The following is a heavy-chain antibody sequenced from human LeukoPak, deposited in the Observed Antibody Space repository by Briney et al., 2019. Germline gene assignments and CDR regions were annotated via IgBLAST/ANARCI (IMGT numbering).Heavy chain of an antibody. Sequence: GGSLSLSCAASGFTVSSNYMSWVRQAPGKGLEWVSVIYSGGSTYYPDSVKGRFTISRHNSKNTLYLQMNILRAEDTAVYYCANSGYSGFDYWGQGTLVTVSS. CDR1: GFTVSSNY. CDR2: IYSGGST. V-gene: IGHV3-53*04. CDR3: ANSGYSGFDY. J-gene: IGHJ4*02. D-gene: IGHD3-22*01.